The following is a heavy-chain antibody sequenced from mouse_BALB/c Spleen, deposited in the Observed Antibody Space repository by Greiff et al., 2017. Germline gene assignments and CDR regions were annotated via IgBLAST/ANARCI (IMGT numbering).Heavy chain of an antibody. D-gene: IGHD2-4*01. J-gene: IGHJ4*01. CDR1: GFSLTSYG. CDR3: ARGGITTLKAMDY. Sequence: VQLQESGPGLVAPSQSLSITCTVSGFSLTSYGVHWVRQPPGKGLEWLGVIWAGGSTNYNSALMSRLSISKDNSKSQVFLKMNSLQTDDTAMYYCARGGITTLKAMDYWGQGTSVTVSS. CDR2: IWAGGST. V-gene: IGHV2-9*02.